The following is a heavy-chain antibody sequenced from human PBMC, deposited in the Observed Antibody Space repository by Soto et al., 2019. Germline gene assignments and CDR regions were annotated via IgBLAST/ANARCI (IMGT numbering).Heavy chain of an antibody. Sequence: QVQLVQSGAEVKKPGSSVKVSCKASGGTFSSYAISWVRQAPGQGLEWMGGIIPIFGTANYAQKFQGSVTMTEGEATITAYMELSSVRTEDRAVYYCARVNGMSTVTCPPHYDYGMDVWGQGTMVTVSS. D-gene: IGHD4-17*01. J-gene: IGHJ6*02. CDR2: IIPIFGTA. CDR1: GGTFSSYA. CDR3: ARVNGMSTVTCPPHYDYGMDV. V-gene: IGHV1-69*01.